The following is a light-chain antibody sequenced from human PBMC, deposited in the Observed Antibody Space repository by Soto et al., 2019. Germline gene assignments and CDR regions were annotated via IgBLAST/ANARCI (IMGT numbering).Light chain of an antibody. CDR3: QQYDTSPPLYT. V-gene: IGKV3-20*01. CDR1: QTVDSTY. Sequence: EVVLTQSPGTLSLSPGERATLSCRASQTVDSTYLAWYQQKPGQAPRLLIYGASSRAAGVPDRFSGSGSGTDFTLTISKLDPEDFAVYYCQQYDTSPPLYTFGQGTKLEIK. J-gene: IGKJ2*01. CDR2: GAS.